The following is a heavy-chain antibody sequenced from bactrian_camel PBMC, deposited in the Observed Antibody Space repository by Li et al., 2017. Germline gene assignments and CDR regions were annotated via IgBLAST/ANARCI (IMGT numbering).Heavy chain of an antibody. D-gene: IGHD2*01. CDR3: AKALGGGNYYTGEYNY. V-gene: IGHV3S1*01. CDR1: GFTFSNNW. J-gene: IGHJ4*01. Sequence: HVQLVESGGGLVQPGGSLTLFCAASGFTFSNNWMHWVRQAPGKGLEWVSTIYTGDGRTKSADSVKGRFTMSRDNAKNMLYLQMNNLKSEDTALYYCAKALGGGNYYTGEYNYWGQGTQVTVS. CDR2: IYTGDGRT.